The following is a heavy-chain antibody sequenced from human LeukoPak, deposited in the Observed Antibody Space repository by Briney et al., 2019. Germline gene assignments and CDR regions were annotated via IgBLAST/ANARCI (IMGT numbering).Heavy chain of an antibody. D-gene: IGHD6-19*01. CDR1: GGSISNYY. J-gene: IGHJ4*02. CDR3: VRHGIAVPGRVFFDY. CDR2: IYYTGTT. V-gene: IGHV4-59*08. Sequence: SETLSLTCTVSGGSISNYYWSWVRQPPGKRLEWIAYIYYTGTTDYNPSLKSRVTISLDSSENQFSLKLSSLTAADTAIYYCVRHGIAVPGRVFFDYWGRGTLVTVSS.